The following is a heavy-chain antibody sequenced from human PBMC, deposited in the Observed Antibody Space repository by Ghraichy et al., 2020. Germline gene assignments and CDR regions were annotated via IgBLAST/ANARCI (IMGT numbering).Heavy chain of an antibody. CDR2: ISHDGNSK. D-gene: IGHD6-13*01. CDR1: GFTFTTYS. CDR3: ARDINSISWSYYFYAMDV. Sequence: GGSLRLSCAASGFTFTTYSMHWVRQAPGKGLEWVAVISHDGNSKYYADSVKGRFTISRDNSRNTVYLQMNSLRVDDAAVYYCARDINSISWSYYFYAMDVWGQGTTVTVSS. J-gene: IGHJ6*02. V-gene: IGHV3-30-3*01.